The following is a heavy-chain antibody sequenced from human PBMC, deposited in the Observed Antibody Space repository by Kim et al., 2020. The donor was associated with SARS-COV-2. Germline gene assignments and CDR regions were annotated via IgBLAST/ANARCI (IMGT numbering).Heavy chain of an antibody. V-gene: IGHV3-23*01. CDR1: GFSFSSYV. CDR2: ISGSGGRT. D-gene: IGHD2-15*01. Sequence: GGSLRLSCAASGFSFSSYVMRWVRQAPGKGLEWVSAISGSGGRTNYADSVRGRFTISRDNSKNTLHLQMDSLRAEDTAIYYCAKEMVAATLGLDFLYYGMDVWGQGTTVTVSS. CDR3: AKEMVAATLGLDFLYYGMDV. J-gene: IGHJ6*02.